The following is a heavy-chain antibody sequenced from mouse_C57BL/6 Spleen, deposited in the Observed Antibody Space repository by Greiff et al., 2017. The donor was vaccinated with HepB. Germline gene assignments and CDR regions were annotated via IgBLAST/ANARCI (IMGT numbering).Heavy chain of an antibody. D-gene: IGHD2-4*01. J-gene: IGHJ1*03. Sequence: EVQLVESGGGLVKPGGSLKLSCAASGFTFSSYAMSWVRQTPEKRLEWVATISDGGSYTYYPDNVKGRFTISRDNAKNNLYLQMSHLKSEDTAMYYCARDRDYDYDGIRWYFDVWGTGTTVTVSS. CDR3: ARDRDYDYDGIRWYFDV. CDR1: GFTFSSYA. V-gene: IGHV5-4*01. CDR2: ISDGGSYT.